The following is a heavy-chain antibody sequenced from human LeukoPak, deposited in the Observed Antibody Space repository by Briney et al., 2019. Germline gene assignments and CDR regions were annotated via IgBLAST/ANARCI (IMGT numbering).Heavy chain of an antibody. V-gene: IGHV1-2*02. Sequence: ASVKVSCKASGYTFTGYYMHWVRQAPGQGLEWMGWINPNSGGTNYAQKFQGRVTMTRDTSISTAYMEPSRLRSDDTAVYYCARGGYCSSTSCVDWFDPWGQGTLVTVSS. J-gene: IGHJ5*02. CDR2: INPNSGGT. CDR3: ARGGYCSSTSCVDWFDP. D-gene: IGHD2-2*01. CDR1: GYTFTGYY.